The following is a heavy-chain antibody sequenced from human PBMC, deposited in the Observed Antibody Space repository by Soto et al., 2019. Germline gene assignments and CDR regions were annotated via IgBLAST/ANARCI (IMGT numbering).Heavy chain of an antibody. V-gene: IGHV4-4*07. CDR2: IFASGST. CDR3: AREGSYSAYNFAHGIQLWSFDF. CDR1: GGSINTFY. Sequence: SETLSLTCTVSGGSINTFYWSWVRQPAGKGLEWIGRIFASGSTSFNPSLESRVAMSVDTSKNHFSLNLSSVTAADMAVYYCAREGSYSAYNFAHGIQLWSFDFWGQGALVTVSS. J-gene: IGHJ4*02. D-gene: IGHD5-12*01.